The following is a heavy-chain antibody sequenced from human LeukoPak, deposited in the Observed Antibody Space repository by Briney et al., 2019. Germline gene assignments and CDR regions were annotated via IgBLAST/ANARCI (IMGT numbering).Heavy chain of an antibody. CDR3: ARDLSSSWYNFMDY. CDR2: IYSGGST. D-gene: IGHD6-13*01. Sequence: PGGSLRLSCAASGFTLNSNYMSWVRQAPGRGLEWVSVIYSGGSTYYADSVKGRFTISRDNSKNTLYLQMNSLRAEDTAVYYCARDLSSSWYNFMDYWGQGTLVTVSS. V-gene: IGHV3-66*02. J-gene: IGHJ4*02. CDR1: GFTLNSNY.